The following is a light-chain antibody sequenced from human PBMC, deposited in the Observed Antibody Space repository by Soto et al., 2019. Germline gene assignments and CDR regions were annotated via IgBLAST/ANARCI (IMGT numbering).Light chain of an antibody. CDR3: SSYTSSTTLV. CDR1: SSDVGGYNY. J-gene: IGLJ2*01. CDR2: DVS. Sequence: QSALTQPASVSGSPGQSITISCTGTSSDVGGYNYVSWYQQHPGKAPKLMIYDVSHRPSGVSHRFSGSKSGNTASLTISGLQAVDEADYYCSSYTSSTTLVFGGGTQLTVL. V-gene: IGLV2-14*01.